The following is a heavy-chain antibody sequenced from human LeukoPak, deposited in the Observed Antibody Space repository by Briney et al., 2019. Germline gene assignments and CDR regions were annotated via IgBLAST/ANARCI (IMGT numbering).Heavy chain of an antibody. Sequence: GGSLRLSCAASGLTFSNYAMSWVRQAPGKGLEWVSGISDSGGSTHYADSVKGRFIISRDDSKNTLYLQMNSLRAEDTAVYYCAKGRAKRQWLVLSDPWGQGTLVTVSS. CDR1: GLTFSNYA. CDR2: ISDSGGST. D-gene: IGHD6-19*01. CDR3: AKGRAKRQWLVLSDP. J-gene: IGHJ5*02. V-gene: IGHV3-23*01.